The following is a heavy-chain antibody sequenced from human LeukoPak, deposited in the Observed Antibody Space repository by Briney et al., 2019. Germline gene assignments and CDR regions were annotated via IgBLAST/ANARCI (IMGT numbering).Heavy chain of an antibody. CDR2: INHSGST. J-gene: IGHJ4*02. CDR1: GGSFSGYY. D-gene: IGHD5-12*01. Sequence: SETLSLTCAVYGGSFSGYYWSWIRKPPGKGLEWIGEINHSGSTNYNPSLKSRVTISVDTSKNQFSLKLYSVTAADTAVYYCVRGVATMRDWGQGTLVTVSS. V-gene: IGHV4-34*01. CDR3: VRGVATMRD.